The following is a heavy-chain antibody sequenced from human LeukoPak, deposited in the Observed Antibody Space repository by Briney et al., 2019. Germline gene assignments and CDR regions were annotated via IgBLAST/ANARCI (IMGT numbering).Heavy chain of an antibody. D-gene: IGHD2-15*01. J-gene: IGHJ4*02. V-gene: IGHV1-2*02. CDR3: ARAEGYCSGGSCYGFDF. CDR2: SNPTSGTT. CDR1: GYTFTGYY. Sequence: ASVKVSCKASGYTFTGYYLYWVRQAPGQGLEWMGWSNPTSGTTNYAQRFQGRVTMTRDTSISTAYMELSGLRSDDTAVYYCARAEGYCSGGSCYGFDFWGQGTLVTVSS.